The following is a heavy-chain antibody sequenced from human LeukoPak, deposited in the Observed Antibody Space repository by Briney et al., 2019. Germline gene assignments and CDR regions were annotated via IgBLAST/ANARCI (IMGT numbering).Heavy chain of an antibody. J-gene: IGHJ5*02. V-gene: IGHV4-59*01. CDR1: GGSISSYY. D-gene: IGHD3-10*01. CDR3: AILGWHSELVRDP. CDR2: IYYSGST. Sequence: SETLSLTCTVSGGSISSYYWSWIRQPPGKGLEWIGYIYYSGSTNYNPSLKSRVTISVDTSKNQFSLKLSSVTAADTAVYYCAILGWHSELVRDPWGQGTLVTVSS.